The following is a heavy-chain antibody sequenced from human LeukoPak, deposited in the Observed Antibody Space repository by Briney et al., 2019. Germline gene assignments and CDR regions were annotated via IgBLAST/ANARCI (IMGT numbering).Heavy chain of an antibody. J-gene: IGHJ4*02. CDR1: GFSFSGDY. Sequence: GGSLRLSCAASGFSFSGDYIHWVRQAPGKGLEYVSAISGNGVTTHYTNSVKGRFTISRDNSKNTVYLQMGSLSTEDTAVYYCARETDYYDSIGFDYWGQGTLVTVSS. D-gene: IGHD3-22*01. CDR2: ISGNGVTT. V-gene: IGHV3-64*01. CDR3: ARETDYYDSIGFDY.